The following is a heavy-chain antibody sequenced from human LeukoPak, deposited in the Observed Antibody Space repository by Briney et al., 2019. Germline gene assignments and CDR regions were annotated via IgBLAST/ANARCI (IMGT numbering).Heavy chain of an antibody. CDR3: VRGYYAGRGHHFEY. V-gene: IGHV3-30-3*01. Sequence: GGSLRLSCAASGFTFSSYAMHWVRQAPGKGLEWVAVISYDGSNKYYADSVKGRFTISRDNSKNTLYLQMNSLRAEDTAVYYCVRGYYAGRGHHFEYWGQGTLVTVSS. D-gene: IGHD3-22*01. CDR2: ISYDGSNK. J-gene: IGHJ4*02. CDR1: GFTFSSYA.